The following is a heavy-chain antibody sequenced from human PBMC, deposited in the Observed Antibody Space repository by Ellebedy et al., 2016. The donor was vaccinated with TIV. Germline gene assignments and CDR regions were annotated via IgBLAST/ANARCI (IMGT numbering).Heavy chain of an antibody. V-gene: IGHV3-7*01. D-gene: IGHD3-3*01. Sequence: GESLKISCAASGLTFDNAWMNWVRQAPGKGLEWVAHIKTDGSETYYVDSVKGRFTISRENAKNALFLQMDGLRVDDSAVYYCVGFGVFNLWGQGAPVTVSS. CDR3: VGFGVFNL. CDR1: GLTFDNAW. CDR2: IKTDGSET. J-gene: IGHJ5*02.